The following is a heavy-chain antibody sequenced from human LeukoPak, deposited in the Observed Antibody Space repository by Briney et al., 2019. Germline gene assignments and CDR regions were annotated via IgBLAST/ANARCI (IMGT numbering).Heavy chain of an antibody. CDR3: ARDLPTYYDFWSGYYPIDY. D-gene: IGHD3-3*01. Sequence: ASVKVSCQASGYTFTDYYMHWVRQAPGQGLEWMGWINPNSGGTNYAQKFQGRVTMTRDTSISTAYMELSRLRSDDTAVYYCARDLPTYYDFWSGYYPIDYWGQGTLVTVSS. CDR2: INPNSGGT. J-gene: IGHJ4*02. V-gene: IGHV1-2*02. CDR1: GYTFTDYY.